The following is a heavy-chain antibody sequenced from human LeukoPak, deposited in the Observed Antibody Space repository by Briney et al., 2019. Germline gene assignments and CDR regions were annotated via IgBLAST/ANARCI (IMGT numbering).Heavy chain of an antibody. V-gene: IGHV3-64D*06. CDR2: ISSNGDNT. Sequence: GGSLRLSCSASGFPFNTYAIHWVRQAPGKGLEYVAGISSNGDNTDFADSAKGRFTISRDNSKSTLFLQMNSLRAEDTAVYLCTRDSALLGVAFDLWGQGTLVTVSS. CDR1: GFPFNTYA. D-gene: IGHD2-15*01. CDR3: TRDSALLGVAFDL. J-gene: IGHJ1*01.